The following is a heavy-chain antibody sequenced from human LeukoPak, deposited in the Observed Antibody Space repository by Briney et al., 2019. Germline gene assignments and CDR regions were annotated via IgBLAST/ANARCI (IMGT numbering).Heavy chain of an antibody. CDR1: GYTFTSYA. D-gene: IGHD2-8*01. J-gene: IGHJ4*02. CDR3: ARATGRNGHFDY. V-gene: IGHV1-3*01. Sequence: GASVKVSCKASGYTFTSYAMHWVRQAPGQRLEWMGWINAGNGNTKYSQKFQGRVTITRDTSASTACMELSSLRSEDTAVYYCARATGRNGHFDYWGQGTLVTVSS. CDR2: INAGNGNT.